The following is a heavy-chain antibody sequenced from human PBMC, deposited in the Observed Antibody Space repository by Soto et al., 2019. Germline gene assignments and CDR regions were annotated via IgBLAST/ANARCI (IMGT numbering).Heavy chain of an antibody. CDR2: IYYSGST. J-gene: IGHJ5*02. CDR3: ARAITMVRGVPSWFDP. V-gene: IGHV4-61*01. Sequence: SETLSLTCTVSGGSVSSGSYYWSWIRQPPGKGLEWIGYIYYSGSTNYNPSLKSRVTISVDTSKNQFSLKLSPVTAADTAVYYCARAITMVRGVPSWFDPWGQGTLVTVSS. CDR1: GGSVSSGSYY. D-gene: IGHD3-10*01.